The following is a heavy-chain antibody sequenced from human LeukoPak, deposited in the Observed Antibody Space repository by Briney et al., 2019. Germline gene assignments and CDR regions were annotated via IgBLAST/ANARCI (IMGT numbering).Heavy chain of an antibody. V-gene: IGHV3-23*01. CDR3: VAGTSGYSYADS. J-gene: IGHJ4*02. D-gene: IGHD5-18*01. Sequence: GGSLRLSCAASGLTFSKSALTWVRQAPGKGLEWVSTITDVGDIFYTYSVRGRFTISRDNSKNTLYLQMNSLRADDTAVYYCVAGTSGYSYADSWGQGTQVTVSS. CDR2: ITDVGDI. CDR1: GLTFSKSA.